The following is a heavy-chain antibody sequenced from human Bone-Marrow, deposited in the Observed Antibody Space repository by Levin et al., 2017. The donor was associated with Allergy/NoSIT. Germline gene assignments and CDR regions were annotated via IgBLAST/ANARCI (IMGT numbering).Heavy chain of an antibody. CDR3: SSHYPGESH. CDR1: GFNFSGSA. CDR2: IRSIASNYAP. Sequence: PGGSLRLSCAASGFNFSGSAIHWVRQASGKGLEWVGRIRSIASNYAPMYAAPVRCRFTMSRDDSRKTAYLQMNSLKSEDTAIYYCSSHYPGESHWGQGTLVTVSS. J-gene: IGHJ4*02. V-gene: IGHV3-73*01. D-gene: IGHD3-10*01.